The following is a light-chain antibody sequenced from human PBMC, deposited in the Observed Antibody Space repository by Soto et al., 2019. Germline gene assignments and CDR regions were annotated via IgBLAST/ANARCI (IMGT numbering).Light chain of an antibody. J-gene: IGKJ1*01. CDR1: QSVNSAF. V-gene: IGKV3-20*01. CDR2: GTS. CDR3: QQYGSSPWT. Sequence: EIVLTQSPGTLSLSPGERATLSCRASQSVNSAFVAWFQQKPGQAPRLLIYGTSSRATGIPDRFSGSGSGTDFTLTINRLEPEDFAMYFCQQYGSSPWTFGQGTKVDIK.